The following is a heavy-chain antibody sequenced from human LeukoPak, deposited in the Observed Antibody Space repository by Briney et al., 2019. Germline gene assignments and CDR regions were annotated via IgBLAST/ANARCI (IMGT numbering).Heavy chain of an antibody. Sequence: SETLSLTCAVSGYSISSGYYWGWIRQPAGKGLEWIGRIYTSGSTNYNPSLKSRVTISVDTSKNQFSLKLSSVTAADTAVYYCARDSTAASSGDWGQGTLVTVSS. D-gene: IGHD2-2*01. CDR1: GYSISSGYY. J-gene: IGHJ4*02. CDR3: ARDSTAASSGD. V-gene: IGHV4-61*02. CDR2: IYTSGST.